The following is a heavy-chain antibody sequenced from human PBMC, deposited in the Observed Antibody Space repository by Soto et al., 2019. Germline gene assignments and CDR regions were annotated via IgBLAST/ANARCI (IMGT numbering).Heavy chain of an antibody. Sequence: GGSLRLSCAASGFTFSSYAMSWVRQAPGKGLEWVSAISGSGGSTYYADSVKGRFTISRDNSKNTLYLQMNSLRAEDTAVYYCANDRRDSSGYYPLDRPSYFDYWGQGTLVTVSS. V-gene: IGHV3-23*01. CDR1: GFTFSSYA. CDR2: ISGSGGST. J-gene: IGHJ4*02. CDR3: ANDRRDSSGYYPLDRPSYFDY. D-gene: IGHD3-22*01.